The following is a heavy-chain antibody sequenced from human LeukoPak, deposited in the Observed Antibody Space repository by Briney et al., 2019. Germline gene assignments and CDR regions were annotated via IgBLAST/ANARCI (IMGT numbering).Heavy chain of an antibody. D-gene: IGHD2-15*01. CDR3: ARSEDVVVVAATYLNFDY. V-gene: IGHV1-2*02. CDR2: ISPNSGGT. J-gene: IGHJ4*02. CDR1: GYTFTGYY. Sequence: ASVKVSCKASGYTFTGYYMHWVRQAPGQGLEWMGWISPNSGGTNYAQKFQGRVTMTRDTSISTAYMELSRLRSDDTAVYYCARSEDVVVVAATYLNFDYWGQGTLVTVSS.